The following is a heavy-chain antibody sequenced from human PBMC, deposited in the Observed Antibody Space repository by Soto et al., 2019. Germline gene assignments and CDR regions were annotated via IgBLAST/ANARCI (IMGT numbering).Heavy chain of an antibody. CDR3: AREADCSGGSCYSGGAFDI. CDR1: GGTFSSYA. CDR2: LIPIFGTA. Sequence: QVQLVQSGAEVKKPGSSVKVSCKASGGTFSSYAISWVRQAPGQGLEWMGGLIPIFGTANYAQKFQGRVTITADESTSTAYMELSSLRSEDTAVYYCAREADCSGGSCYSGGAFDIWGQGTMVTVSS. D-gene: IGHD2-15*01. J-gene: IGHJ3*02. V-gene: IGHV1-69*01.